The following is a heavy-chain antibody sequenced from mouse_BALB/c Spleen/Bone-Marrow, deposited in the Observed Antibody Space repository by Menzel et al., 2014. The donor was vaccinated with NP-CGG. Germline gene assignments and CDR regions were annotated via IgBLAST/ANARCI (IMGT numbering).Heavy chain of an antibody. CDR3: VRDGDYRYAY. Sequence: EVMLVESGGGLVKPGGSLKLSCAASGFTFSDYYIYWVRQTPEKRLEWVATINDGGTYTYYPDTVKGRFTISRDNAKNNLYLQMNGLKSEDTAMYYCVRDGDYRYAYWGQGTLVTVSA. CDR1: GFTFSDYY. CDR2: INDGGTYT. J-gene: IGHJ3*01. V-gene: IGHV5-4*02. D-gene: IGHD2-14*01.